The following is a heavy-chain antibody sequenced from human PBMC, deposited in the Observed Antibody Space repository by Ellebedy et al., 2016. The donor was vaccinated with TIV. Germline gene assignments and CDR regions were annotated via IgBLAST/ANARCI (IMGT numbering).Heavy chain of an antibody. CDR3: ARAGPAYCGGDCWFDP. V-gene: IGHV1-46*01. CDR1: GYTFTSYY. D-gene: IGHD2-21*02. J-gene: IGHJ5*02. CDR2: INPSGGST. Sequence: ASVKVSXXASGYTFTSYYMHWVRQAPGQGLEWMGIINPSGGSTSYAQKFQGRVTMTRDTSTSTVYMELSSLRSEDTAVYYCARAGPAYCGGDCWFDPWGQGTLVTVSS.